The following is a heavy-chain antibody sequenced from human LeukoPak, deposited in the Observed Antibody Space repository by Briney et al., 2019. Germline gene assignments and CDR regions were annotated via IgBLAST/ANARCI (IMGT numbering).Heavy chain of an antibody. J-gene: IGHJ2*01. V-gene: IGHV4-38-2*02. CDR1: GYSISSGYF. Sequence: SETLSLTCTVSGYSISSGYFWVWIRQSPGKGLEWIGSVSQSGNTYYKSSLKSRVTVSIDTSKNEFSLILTSVTAADTAEYYCARHLYYSASAFWYIDLWGRGTLVIVSP. CDR2: VSQSGNT. D-gene: IGHD3-10*01. CDR3: ARHLYYSASAFWYIDL.